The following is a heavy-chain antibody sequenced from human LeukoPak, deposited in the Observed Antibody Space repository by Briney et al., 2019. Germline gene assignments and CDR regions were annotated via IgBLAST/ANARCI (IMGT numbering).Heavy chain of an antibody. D-gene: IGHD3-10*01. V-gene: IGHV1-69*13. CDR1: GGTFSSYA. Sequence: SVKVSCRASGGTFSSYAISWVRQAPGQGLEWMGGIIPIFGTANYAQKFQGRVTITADESTSTAYMELSSLRSEDTAVYYCARIYYGSGTAQGGWGQGTLVTVSS. CDR3: ARIYYGSGTAQGG. J-gene: IGHJ4*02. CDR2: IIPIFGTA.